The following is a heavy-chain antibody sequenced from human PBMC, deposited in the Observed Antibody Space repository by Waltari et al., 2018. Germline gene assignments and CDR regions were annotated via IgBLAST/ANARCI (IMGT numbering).Heavy chain of an antibody. CDR2: ISHSGRT. CDR1: GGSFSGYW. D-gene: IGHD3-3*01. J-gene: IGHJ3*02. CDR3: ARHIRGYDAFDI. Sequence: QVQLQQWGAGLLQPSETLSPTCAVYGGSFSGYWGSWIRQPPGKGLEWIGEISHSGRTNYNPSLKSRVTISVDTPKNQFSLKLSSVTAADTAVYYCARHIRGYDAFDIWGQGTMAIVSS. V-gene: IGHV4-34*02.